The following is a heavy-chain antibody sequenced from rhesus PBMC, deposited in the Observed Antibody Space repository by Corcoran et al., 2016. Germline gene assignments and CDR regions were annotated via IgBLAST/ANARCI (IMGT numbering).Heavy chain of an antibody. D-gene: IGHD3-28*01. CDR1: GYTLTDYF. V-gene: IGHV1S2*01. CDR3: ARDPSITMIVVITQKLYFDL. CDR2: INPYNGNT. J-gene: IGHJ2*01. Sequence: QVQLVQSGAEVKKPGSSVKVSCKASGYTLTDYFMHWVRQAPRQGLEWMGWINPYNGNTKYAQKFQGRFTMTRDTSTSAAYMELSSLRSEDTAVYYCARDPSITMIVVITQKLYFDLWGPGTPITISS.